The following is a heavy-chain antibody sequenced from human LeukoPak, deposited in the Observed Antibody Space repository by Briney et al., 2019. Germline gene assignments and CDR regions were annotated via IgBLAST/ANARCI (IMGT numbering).Heavy chain of an antibody. CDR2: ISWNSDST. CDR3: ARDRRGITGTEWFDP. CDR1: GFTFGDYG. J-gene: IGHJ5*02. V-gene: IGHV3-20*04. Sequence: GGSLRLSCEGSGFTFGDYGMSWVRQAPGKGPEWVAGISWNSDSTGYPDSVKGRFTISKDNAKNSLYLQMNSLRVEDTALYYCARDRRGITGTEWFDPWGQGTLVTVSS. D-gene: IGHD1-20*01.